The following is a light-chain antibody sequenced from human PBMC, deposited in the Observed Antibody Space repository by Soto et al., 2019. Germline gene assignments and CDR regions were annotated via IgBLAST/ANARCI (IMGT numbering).Light chain of an antibody. J-gene: IGKJ1*01. CDR2: AAS. Sequence: DIHLTQSPSSLSASVGDSVTITCRSSQNINKYLNWYEHRPGKAPKLLIYAASSLQTGVPTRFSGAGAGTFFTLTISNLQLEDVASYYCQQSYDSPGAFGRGTKVEI. CDR1: QNINKY. CDR3: QQSYDSPGA. V-gene: IGKV1-39*01.